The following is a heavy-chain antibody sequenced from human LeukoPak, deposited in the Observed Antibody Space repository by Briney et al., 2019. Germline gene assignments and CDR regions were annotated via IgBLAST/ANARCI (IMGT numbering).Heavy chain of an antibody. V-gene: IGHV1-69*04. J-gene: IGHJ6*02. Sequence: SVKVSCKASGGTFSSYAISWVRQAPGQGLEWMGRIIPILGIANYAQKFQGRVTITADKSTITAYMELSSLRSEDTAVYYCARKIYCTNGVCDYYYYGMDVWGQGTTVTVSS. CDR1: GGTFSSYA. D-gene: IGHD2-8*01. CDR2: IIPILGIA. CDR3: ARKIYCTNGVCDYYYYGMDV.